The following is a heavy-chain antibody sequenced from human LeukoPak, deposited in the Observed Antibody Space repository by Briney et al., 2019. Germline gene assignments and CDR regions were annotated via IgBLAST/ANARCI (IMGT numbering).Heavy chain of an antibody. V-gene: IGHV3-48*01. CDR2: ISSSSSTI. D-gene: IGHD3-10*01. J-gene: IGHJ4*02. CDR1: GFTFSSYA. CDR3: ARALPNYYGSGSYDY. Sequence: PGGSLRLSCVASGFTFSSYAMSWVRQAPGKGLEWVSYISSSSSTIYYADSVKGRFTISRDNAKNSLYLQMNSLRAEDTAVYYCARALPNYYGSGSYDYWGQGTLVTVSS.